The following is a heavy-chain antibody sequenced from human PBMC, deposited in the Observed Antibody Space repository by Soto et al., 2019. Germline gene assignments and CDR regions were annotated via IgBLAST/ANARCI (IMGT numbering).Heavy chain of an antibody. CDR2: INHNGDS. V-gene: IGHV4-34*01. CDR1: GGSFGTSS. Sequence: QVHLQQWGAGLFRPSETLSLTFGFNGGSFGTSSWACIRHSPEKGLEWIGEINHNGDSKYNPSLKMRVTISLYMSENQFSLKLTPVAAADTAVYYCARVTRFPDAFDIWGQGTPVIVSS. CDR3: ARVTRFPDAFDI. J-gene: IGHJ3*02.